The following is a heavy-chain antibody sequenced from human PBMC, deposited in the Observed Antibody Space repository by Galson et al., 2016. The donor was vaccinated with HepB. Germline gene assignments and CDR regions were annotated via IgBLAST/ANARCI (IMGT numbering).Heavy chain of an antibody. V-gene: IGHV1-69*13. Sequence: SVKVSCKASGGTFTSFGLSWVRQAPGQGPEWMGGIITIFDTTKYAHKFQGRVTITADEFTNTAYMELRSLRSEDTALYYCARGPGYWSGGDCRTGYFDLWGRGTLVTVSS. CDR1: GGTFTSFG. CDR2: IITIFDTT. D-gene: IGHD2-15*01. J-gene: IGHJ2*01. CDR3: ARGPGYWSGGDCRTGYFDL.